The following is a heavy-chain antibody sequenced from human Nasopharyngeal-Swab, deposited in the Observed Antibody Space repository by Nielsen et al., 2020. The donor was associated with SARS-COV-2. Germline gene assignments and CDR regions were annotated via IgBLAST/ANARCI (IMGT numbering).Heavy chain of an antibody. J-gene: IGHJ6*02. V-gene: IGHV4-59*01. CDR1: GCSISSYY. CDR2: IYYSGST. Sequence: SETLSPTCTVSGCSISSYYWSWIRQPPGKGLEWIGYIYYSGSTNYNPSLKSRVTISVDTSKNQFSLKLSSVTAADTAVYYCARDNTYCGGDCYGMDVWGQGTTVTVSS. CDR3: ARDNTYCGGDCYGMDV. D-gene: IGHD2-21*01.